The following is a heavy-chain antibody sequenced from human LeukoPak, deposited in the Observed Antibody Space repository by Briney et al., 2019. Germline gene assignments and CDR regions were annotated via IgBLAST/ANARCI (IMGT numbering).Heavy chain of an antibody. Sequence: GGSLRLSCAASGFTFSSYWMHWVRQAPGKGLVWVSRINSDGSDTSYADSVKGRFTISRDNAKKTLYLQMNSLRAEDTAVYYCARGFSYNHFDYWGQGTLVTVSS. D-gene: IGHD5-24*01. CDR1: GFTFSSYW. CDR2: INSDGSDT. J-gene: IGHJ4*02. CDR3: ARGFSYNHFDY. V-gene: IGHV3-74*01.